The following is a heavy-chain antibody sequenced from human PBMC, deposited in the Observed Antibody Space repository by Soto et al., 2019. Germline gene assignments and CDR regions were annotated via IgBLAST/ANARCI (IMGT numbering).Heavy chain of an antibody. CDR3: ARRARPDFYYMDV. CDR2: ISSNGVGT. D-gene: IGHD6-6*01. CDR1: EFTLSGYA. V-gene: IGHV3-64*01. J-gene: IGHJ6*03. Sequence: EVQLAESGGGLAQPGGSLRLSCAASEFTLSGYAMDWVRQAPGKGLEYVSGISSNGVGTYYANSVQGRFTISRDNSKNTVYLQTGSLRPEDMAVYYCARRARPDFYYMDVWGKGTTVTVS.